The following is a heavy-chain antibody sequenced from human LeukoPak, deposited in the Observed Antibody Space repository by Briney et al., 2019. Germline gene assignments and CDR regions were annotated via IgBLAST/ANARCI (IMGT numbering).Heavy chain of an antibody. J-gene: IGHJ4*02. CDR3: AEGYNYFDY. D-gene: IGHD5-24*01. Sequence: PGGSLRLSCAASGFTFSSYEMNWVRQAPGKGLEWISYISASGTITHYADSVKGRFTISRDNAKNSLYLQMNSLRAEDTAVYYCAEGYNYFDYWGQGTLVTVSS. CDR2: ISASGTIT. CDR1: GFTFSSYE. V-gene: IGHV3-48*03.